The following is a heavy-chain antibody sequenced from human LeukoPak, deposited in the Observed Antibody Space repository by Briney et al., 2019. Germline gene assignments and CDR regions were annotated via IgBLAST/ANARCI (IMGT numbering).Heavy chain of an antibody. V-gene: IGHV3-23*01. CDR1: GLTFSSYG. J-gene: IGHJ3*02. Sequence: GGSLRLSCAASGLTFSSYGMSWVRQAPGKGLEWVSAISGSGGSTYYADSVKGRFTISRDNSKNTLYLQMNSLRAEDTAVYYCAKALEYYYDSSGYYKTDDAFDIWGQGTMVTVSS. D-gene: IGHD3-22*01. CDR2: ISGSGGST. CDR3: AKALEYYYDSSGYYKTDDAFDI.